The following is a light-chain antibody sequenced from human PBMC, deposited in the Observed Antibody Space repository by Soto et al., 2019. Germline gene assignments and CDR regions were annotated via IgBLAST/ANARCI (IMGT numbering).Light chain of an antibody. CDR3: SSYAGGHVWV. J-gene: IGLJ3*02. CDR2: DVY. CDR1: SSDV. V-gene: IGLV2-11*01. Sequence: QLVLTQSRSVSGSPGQSVTISCTGTSSDVSWYQHHPGKAPKLMIYDVYKRPSGVPDRFSGSKSGNTASLTISGLQSEDEADFYCSSYAGGHVWVFGGGTKVTVL.